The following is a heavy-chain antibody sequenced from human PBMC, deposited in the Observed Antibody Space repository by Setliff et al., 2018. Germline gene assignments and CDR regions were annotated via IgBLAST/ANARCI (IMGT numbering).Heavy chain of an antibody. J-gene: IGHJ4*02. CDR1: GFTFSSYE. CDR3: ARGYYYDSRGYYDLLAAYY. Sequence: GGSLRLSCAASGFTFSSYEMNWVRQAPGKGLEWVSYISSSGSTIYYADSVKGRFTISRDNAKNSLYLQMNSLRAEDTAVYFCARGYYYDSRGYYDLLAAYYWGQGTLVTVSS. CDR2: ISSSGSTI. D-gene: IGHD3-22*01. V-gene: IGHV3-48*03.